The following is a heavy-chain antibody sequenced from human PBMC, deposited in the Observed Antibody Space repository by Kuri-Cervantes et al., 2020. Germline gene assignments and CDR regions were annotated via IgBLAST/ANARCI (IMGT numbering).Heavy chain of an antibody. CDR2: ISSSSSTI. CDR3: ARDLVSLTYAFDI. J-gene: IGHJ3*02. Sequence: GESLKISCAASGFTFSSYSMNWVRQAPGKGLEWVSYISSSSSTIYYADSVKGRFTISRDNSKNTLYLQMNSLRAEDTAVYYCARDLVSLTYAFDIWGQGTMVTVSS. V-gene: IGHV3-48*01. CDR1: GFTFSSYS. D-gene: IGHD3-16*01.